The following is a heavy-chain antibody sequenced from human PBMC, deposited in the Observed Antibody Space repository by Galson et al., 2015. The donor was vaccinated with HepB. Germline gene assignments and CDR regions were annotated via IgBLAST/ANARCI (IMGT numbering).Heavy chain of an antibody. CDR2: IYPGDSDT. CDR1: GYSFTNDW. J-gene: IGHJ2*01. CDR3: AREDTTLVHDWYFDL. Sequence: QSGAEVEKPGESLKISCKGSGYSFTNDWIGWVRQMPGKGLEWIGIIYPGDSDTRYTPSFQSQVTISADTSITTAYLQWSSMKASDTAMYYCAREDTTLVHDWYFDLWGRGTLVTVSS. V-gene: IGHV5-51*03. D-gene: IGHD5-18*01.